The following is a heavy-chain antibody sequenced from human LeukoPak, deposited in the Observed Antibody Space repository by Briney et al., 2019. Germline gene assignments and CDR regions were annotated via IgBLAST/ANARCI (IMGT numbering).Heavy chain of an antibody. D-gene: IGHD4-11*01. CDR3: ARGGDYSNFQPFDY. CDR2: IYYSGST. Sequence: SQTLSLTCTVSGGSISSGGYYWSWIRQHPGKGLEWIGYIYYSGSTYYNPSLKSRVTISVDTPKNQFSLKLSSVTAADTAVYYCARGGDYSNFQPFDYWGQGTLVTVSS. CDR1: GGSISSGGYY. J-gene: IGHJ4*02. V-gene: IGHV4-31*03.